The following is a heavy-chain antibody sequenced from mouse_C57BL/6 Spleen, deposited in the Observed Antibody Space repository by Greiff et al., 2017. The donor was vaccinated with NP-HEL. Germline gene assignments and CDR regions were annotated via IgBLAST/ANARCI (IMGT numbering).Heavy chain of an antibody. CDR2: IDPENGDT. Sequence: VQLKESGAELVRPGASVKLSCTASGFNIKDDYMHWVKQRPEQGLEWIGWIDPENGDTEYASKFQGKATITADTSSNTAYLQLSSLTSEDTAVYYCTTCGSSYGFAYWGQGTLVTVSA. CDR1: GFNIKDDY. J-gene: IGHJ3*01. V-gene: IGHV14-4*01. D-gene: IGHD1-1*01. CDR3: TTCGSSYGFAY.